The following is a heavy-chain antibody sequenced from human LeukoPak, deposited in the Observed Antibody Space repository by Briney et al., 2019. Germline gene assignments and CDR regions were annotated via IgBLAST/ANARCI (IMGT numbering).Heavy chain of an antibody. CDR1: GYTFTSYY. V-gene: IGHV1-46*01. D-gene: IGHD3-3*01. J-gene: IGHJ5*02. CDR2: INPSGGST. Sequence: ASVTVSCTASGYTFTSYYIHWVRQAPGQGLEWMGIINPSGGSTSYAQKFQGRVTMTRDTSTSTVYMELSSLRSEDTAVYYCARDGPRTEWFRNWFDPWGQGTLVTVSS. CDR3: ARDGPRTEWFRNWFDP.